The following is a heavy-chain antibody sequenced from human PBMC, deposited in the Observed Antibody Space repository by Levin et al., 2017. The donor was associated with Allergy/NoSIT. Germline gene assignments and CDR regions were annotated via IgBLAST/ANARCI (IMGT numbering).Heavy chain of an antibody. J-gene: IGHJ3*02. CDR2: ISHDGSST. D-gene: IGHD1-14*01. V-gene: IGHV3-74*01. Sequence: GESLKISCAASGFPFSSHWMHWVRQAPGKGLVWVSRISHDGSSTTYADSVEGRFTISRDNAKNTFYLEMNSLRDDDTAVYYCASPRLSPTRINAFDIWGQGTMVTVS. CDR3: ASPRLSPTRINAFDI. CDR1: GFPFSSHW.